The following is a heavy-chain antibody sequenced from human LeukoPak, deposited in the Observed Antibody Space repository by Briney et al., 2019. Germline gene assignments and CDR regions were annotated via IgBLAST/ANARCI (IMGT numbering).Heavy chain of an antibody. Sequence: GASVKVSCKASGYTFTSYGISWVRQAPGQGLEWMGWISAYNGNTNYAQKLQGRVTTTTDTSTSTAYMELRSLRSDDTAVYYCARGGPLYDFWTDYYYYYYMDVWGKGTTVTVSS. CDR1: GYTFTSYG. D-gene: IGHD3-3*01. CDR2: ISAYNGNT. V-gene: IGHV1-18*01. J-gene: IGHJ6*03. CDR3: ARGGPLYDFWTDYYYYYYMDV.